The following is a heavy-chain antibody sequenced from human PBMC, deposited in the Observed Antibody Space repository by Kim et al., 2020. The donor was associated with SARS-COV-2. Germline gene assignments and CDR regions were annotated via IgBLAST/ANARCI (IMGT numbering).Heavy chain of an antibody. Sequence: SETLSLTCTVSGGSISSYYWSWIRQPPGKGLEWIGYIYYSGSTNYNPSLKSRVTISVDTSKNQFSLKLSSVTAADTAVYYCARGGYGDYDYYFDYWGQGTLVTVSS. CDR2: IYYSGST. J-gene: IGHJ4*02. D-gene: IGHD4-17*01. CDR3: ARGGYGDYDYYFDY. V-gene: IGHV4-59*01. CDR1: GGSISSYY.